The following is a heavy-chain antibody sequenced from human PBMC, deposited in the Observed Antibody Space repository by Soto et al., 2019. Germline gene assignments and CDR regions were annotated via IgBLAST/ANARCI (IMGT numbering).Heavy chain of an antibody. V-gene: IGHV4-59*08. CDR2: IYYSGST. D-gene: IGHD5-12*01. J-gene: IGHJ4*02. Sequence: SETLSLTCTVSGGSISSYYWSWIRQPPGKGLEWIGYIYYSGSTNYNPSLKSRVTITVDTSKNQFSLKLRSVTAADTAMYYCARRRDGYIFDYWGQGILVTVSS. CDR1: GGSISSYY. CDR3: ARRRDGYIFDY.